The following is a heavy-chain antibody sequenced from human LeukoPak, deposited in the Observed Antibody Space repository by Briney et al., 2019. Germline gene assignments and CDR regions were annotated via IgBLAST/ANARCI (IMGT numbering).Heavy chain of an antibody. D-gene: IGHD6-13*01. Sequence: PGGSLRLSCAASGFMFSSHWMSWVRQAPGKGLKWWANIKQDGSEKYYVDSVKGRFTISRDNAKNSLYLQMNSLRAEDTAVYYCARASPGYSSSWFRYYYYMDVWGKGTTVTVSS. V-gene: IGHV3-7*01. CDR2: IKQDGSEK. CDR3: ARASPGYSSSWFRYYYYMDV. CDR1: GFMFSSHW. J-gene: IGHJ6*03.